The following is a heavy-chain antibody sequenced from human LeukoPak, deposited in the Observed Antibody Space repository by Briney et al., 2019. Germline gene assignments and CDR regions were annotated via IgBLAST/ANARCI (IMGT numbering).Heavy chain of an antibody. J-gene: IGHJ4*02. D-gene: IGHD3-9*01. CDR1: GFTFSNYE. Sequence: GGSLRLSCAASGFTFSNYEMNWVRQAPGKRLDWVSYITGSGSTIYYADPVRGRFTISRDNAKKSLYLQMNSLRAEDTAVYYCARGLTYYDILTGFHDRLDYFDYWGQGTLVTVSS. V-gene: IGHV3-48*03. CDR2: ITGSGSTI. CDR3: ARGLTYYDILTGFHDRLDYFDY.